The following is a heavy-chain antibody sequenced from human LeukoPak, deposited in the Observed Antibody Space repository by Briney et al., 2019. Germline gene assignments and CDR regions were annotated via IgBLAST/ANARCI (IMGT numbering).Heavy chain of an antibody. Sequence: GGSLRLSCAASGFTFSSYEMNWVRQAPGKRLEWVSYISSSGSTIYYADSVKGRFTISRDNAKNSLYLQMNSLRAEDTAVYYCARGGYCSSTSCYAGRWFDPWGQGTLVTVSS. CDR1: GFTFSSYE. CDR2: ISSSGSTI. V-gene: IGHV3-48*03. CDR3: ARGGYCSSTSCYAGRWFDP. D-gene: IGHD2-2*01. J-gene: IGHJ5*02.